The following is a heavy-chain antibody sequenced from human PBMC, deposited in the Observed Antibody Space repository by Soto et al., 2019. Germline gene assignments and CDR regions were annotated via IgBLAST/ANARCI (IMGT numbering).Heavy chain of an antibody. V-gene: IGHV3-33*01. CDR3: ARGGRGSGSLLYYYYYYGMDV. CDR1: GFTFSSYG. Sequence: QVQLVESGGGVVQPGRSLRLSCAASGFTFSSYGMHWVRQAPGKGLEWVAVIWYDGSNKYYADSVKGRFTISRDNSKNTLYLQMNSLRAEDTAVYYCARGGRGSGSLLYYYYYYGMDVWGQGTTVTVSS. J-gene: IGHJ6*02. CDR2: IWYDGSNK. D-gene: IGHD3-10*01.